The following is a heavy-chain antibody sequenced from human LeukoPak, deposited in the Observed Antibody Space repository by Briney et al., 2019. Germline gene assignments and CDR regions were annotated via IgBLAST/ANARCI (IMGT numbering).Heavy chain of an antibody. V-gene: IGHV3-21*04. J-gene: IGHJ4*02. Sequence: GGSLRLSCAASGFTFSVYDMSWVRQAPGKGLEWVSSIGSRSNNIYYADSVKGRFTISRDNAKNSLYLQMNSLRAEDTAVYYCARRAGAYSHPYDYWGQGTLVTVSS. CDR3: ARRAGAYSHPYDY. D-gene: IGHD4/OR15-4a*01. CDR1: GFTFSVYD. CDR2: IGSRSNNI.